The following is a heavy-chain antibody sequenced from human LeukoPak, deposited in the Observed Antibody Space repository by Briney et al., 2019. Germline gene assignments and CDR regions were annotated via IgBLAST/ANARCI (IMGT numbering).Heavy chain of an antibody. CDR3: ARATAIDYFDY. D-gene: IGHD2-21*02. J-gene: IGHJ4*02. V-gene: IGHV3-53*01. CDR1: GFTVSSNY. CDR2: IYSGGST. Sequence: GGSLRLSCAASGFTVSSNYMSWVRQAPGKGLEWVSVIYSGGSTYYADSVKGRFTISRDNSKNTLYLQMNSLRAEDTAVYYCARATAIDYFDYWGQGTLDTVSS.